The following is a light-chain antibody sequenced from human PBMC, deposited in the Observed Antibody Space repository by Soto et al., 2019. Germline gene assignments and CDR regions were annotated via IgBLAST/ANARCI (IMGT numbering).Light chain of an antibody. CDR1: SSDVVYYNY. CDR3: CSYTSTSIYDYV. J-gene: IGLJ1*01. CDR2: EVS. V-gene: IGLV2-14*01. Sequence: QSALTQPASVSGSPGQSITISCTGGSSDVVYYNYVSWYQQHPGKAHKLMIYEVSHRPSGVSDRFSGSKSGNTASLTISGLQAEDDADYYCCSYTSTSIYDYVFGTGTKVTVL.